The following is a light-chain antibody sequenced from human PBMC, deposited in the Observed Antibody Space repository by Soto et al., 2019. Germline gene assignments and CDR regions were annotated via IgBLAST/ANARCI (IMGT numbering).Light chain of an antibody. Sequence: QSVLTQPPSVSAAPGQTVTISCSGSSSNIGNNYVSWYQQLPGTAPKVLIYDTDKRPSGTPDRFSGSKSGTSATLGITGLQTGDEADYYCGTWDSDLSAVVFGGGTKLTVL. CDR1: SSNIGNNY. J-gene: IGLJ3*02. CDR2: DTD. CDR3: GTWDSDLSAVV. V-gene: IGLV1-51*01.